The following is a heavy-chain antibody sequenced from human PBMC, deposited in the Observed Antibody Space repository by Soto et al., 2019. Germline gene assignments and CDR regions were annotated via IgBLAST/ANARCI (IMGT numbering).Heavy chain of an antibody. D-gene: IGHD6-13*01. CDR1: GFSFSSYD. CDR2: IWYDGSNK. V-gene: IGHV3-33*01. Sequence: QVQLVESGGGVVQPGTSLRLSCAASGFSFSSYDIHWVRQAPGKGLEWVAVIWYDGSNKYYADSVKGRFIISRDNSKNTLYLQMNRLRDDDTAVYYCARGYSSSRDLGYWGQGTLVTVSS. CDR3: ARGYSSSRDLGY. J-gene: IGHJ4*02.